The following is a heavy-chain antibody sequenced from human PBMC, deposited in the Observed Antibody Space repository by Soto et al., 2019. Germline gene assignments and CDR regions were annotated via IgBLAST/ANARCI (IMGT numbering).Heavy chain of an antibody. CDR3: ARAPYYDFNHLYYMDV. Sequence: EVQLVESGGGLVQPGGSLRLSCAASGFSFSSYWMHWVRQAPGKGLVWVSRINSDGSSTSYADSVKGRFTISRDNAKNTLYLQMNSLRAEDTAVYYCARAPYYDFNHLYYMDVWGKGTTVTVSS. CDR1: GFSFSSYW. V-gene: IGHV3-74*01. CDR2: INSDGSST. J-gene: IGHJ6*03. D-gene: IGHD3-3*01.